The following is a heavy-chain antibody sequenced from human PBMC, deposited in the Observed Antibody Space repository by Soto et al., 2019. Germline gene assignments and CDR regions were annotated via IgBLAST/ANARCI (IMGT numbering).Heavy chain of an antibody. CDR2: ISGSGVST. Sequence: GGSLRLACAASGFTFSSYAMSWVRQAPGKGLEWVSAISGSGVSTYYADSVKGRFTISRDNSKNTLYLQMNSLRAEDTAVYYCAKAVAGQIYYYYGMDVWGQGTTVTVSS. J-gene: IGHJ6*02. V-gene: IGHV3-23*01. D-gene: IGHD6-19*01. CDR3: AKAVAGQIYYYYGMDV. CDR1: GFTFSSYA.